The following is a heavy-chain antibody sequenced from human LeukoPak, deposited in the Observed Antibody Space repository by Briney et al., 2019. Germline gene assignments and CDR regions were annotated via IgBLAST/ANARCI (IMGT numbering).Heavy chain of an antibody. CDR3: ARDAPLCSGGSCYMSS. J-gene: IGHJ5*02. D-gene: IGHD2-15*01. Sequence: GGSLRLSCAASGFTFSSYWMHWVRQAPGKGLVRVSRINSDGSSTSYADSVKGRFTISRDNVKNTLYLQMNSLRAEDTAVYYCARDAPLCSGGSCYMSSWGQGTLVTVSS. V-gene: IGHV3-74*01. CDR2: INSDGSST. CDR1: GFTFSSYW.